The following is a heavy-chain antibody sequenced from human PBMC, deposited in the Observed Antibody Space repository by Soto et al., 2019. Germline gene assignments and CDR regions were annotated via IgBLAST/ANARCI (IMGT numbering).Heavy chain of an antibody. CDR1: SGSMSGYY. Sequence: ETLSLTCTVSSGSMSGYYWNWIRQPPGKGLEWIGYIYYSGSTNYNPSLKSRVTISVDTSKNQFSLKLSSVTAADTAVYYCARAGDYDFWSGYSNDAFDIWGQGTMVTVSS. J-gene: IGHJ3*02. CDR3: ARAGDYDFWSGYSNDAFDI. D-gene: IGHD3-3*01. CDR2: IYYSGST. V-gene: IGHV4-59*01.